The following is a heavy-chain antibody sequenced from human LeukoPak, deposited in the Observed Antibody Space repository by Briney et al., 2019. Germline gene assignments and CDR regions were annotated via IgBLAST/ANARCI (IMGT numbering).Heavy chain of an antibody. CDR1: GFTFDDYA. Sequence: GGSLRLSCAASGFTFDDYAMHWVRQAPGKGLEWVSGISWNSGSIGYADSVKGRFTISRDNAKNSLYLQMNSLRAEDTALYYRAKAGQWLVPGAFDIWGQGTMVTVSS. D-gene: IGHD6-19*01. V-gene: IGHV3-9*01. J-gene: IGHJ3*02. CDR2: ISWNSGSI. CDR3: AKAGQWLVPGAFDI.